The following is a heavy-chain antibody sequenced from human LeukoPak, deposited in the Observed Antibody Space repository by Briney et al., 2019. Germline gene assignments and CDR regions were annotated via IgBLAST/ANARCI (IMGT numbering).Heavy chain of an antibody. J-gene: IGHJ4*02. CDR1: VYIFTSYG. D-gene: IGHD1-26*01. CDR2: ISAYNGNT. CDR3: ARERIVGATRYFDY. Sequence: GASVKVSCKASVYIFTSYGISWVRQAPGQGLEWMGWISAYNGNTNYAQKLQGRVTMTTDTSTSTAYMELRSLRSDDTAVYYCARERIVGATRYFDYWGQGTLVTVSS. V-gene: IGHV1-18*01.